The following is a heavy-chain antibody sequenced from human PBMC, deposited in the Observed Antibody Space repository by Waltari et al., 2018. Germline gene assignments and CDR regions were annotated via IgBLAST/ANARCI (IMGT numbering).Heavy chain of an antibody. CDR2: INHSGST. CDR1: GGSFSGYY. D-gene: IGHD3-3*01. Sequence: QVQLQQWGAGLLKPSETLSLTCAVYGGSFSGYYWSWIRQPPGKGLEWIGEINHSGSTNYNPSLKSRVTISVDTSKNQFSLKLSSVTAADTAVYYSARPEDFWSGLNYWGQGTLVTVSS. J-gene: IGHJ4*02. CDR3: ARPEDFWSGLNY. V-gene: IGHV4-34*01.